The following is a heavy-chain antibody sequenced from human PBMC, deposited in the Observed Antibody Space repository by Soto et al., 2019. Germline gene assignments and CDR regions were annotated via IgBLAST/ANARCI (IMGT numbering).Heavy chain of an antibody. D-gene: IGHD5-18*01. Sequence: QLQLQESGPGLVKPSETLSLTCTVSGGSISSSSYYWGWIRQPPGKGLEWIGSIYYSGSTYYNPSLKRRVTITVDTSKNQFSLKLSSVTAADTAVYYCARLDRGYSYGSAYYYYYYMDVWGKGTTVTVSS. CDR1: GGSISSSSYY. CDR3: ARLDRGYSYGSAYYYYYYMDV. CDR2: IYYSGST. V-gene: IGHV4-39*01. J-gene: IGHJ6*03.